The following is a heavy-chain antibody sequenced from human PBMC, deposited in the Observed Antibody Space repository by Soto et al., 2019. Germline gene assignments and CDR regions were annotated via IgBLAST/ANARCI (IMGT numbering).Heavy chain of an antibody. J-gene: IGHJ5*02. CDR2: IIPIVGTA. CDR3: ARGRYSSDWLQGLFDH. V-gene: IGHV1-69*05. CDR1: GGTFSSDA. Sequence: ASVKVSCKASGGTFSSDAISWVRQAPGQGLEWMGWIIPIVGTANYAQKFQGRVSMTTDKSTTTAYRELSSLRSEDTAVYYCARGRYSSDWLQGLFDHWGQGTLVTVSS. D-gene: IGHD6-19*01.